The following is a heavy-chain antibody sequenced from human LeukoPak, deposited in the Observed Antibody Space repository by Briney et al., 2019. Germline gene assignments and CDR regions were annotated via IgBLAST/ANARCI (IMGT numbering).Heavy chain of an antibody. D-gene: IGHD6-19*01. CDR2: ISYDGSNK. V-gene: IGHV3-30*18. CDR3: AKSGGTSSSGLGY. Sequence: GGSLRLSCAASGFTFSRYGMHWVRQASGKGLEWVAVISYDGSNKYYADSVKGRFTISRDNSKNTLYLQMNSLRAEDTAVYYCAKSGGTSSSGLGYWGQGPLVTVSS. J-gene: IGHJ4*02. CDR1: GFTFSRYG.